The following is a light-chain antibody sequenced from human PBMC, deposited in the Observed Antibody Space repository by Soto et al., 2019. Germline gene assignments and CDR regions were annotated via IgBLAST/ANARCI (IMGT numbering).Light chain of an antibody. CDR3: CSYTSSSPYV. CDR1: SSDVGDYNY. J-gene: IGLJ1*01. V-gene: IGLV2-14*01. Sequence: QSVLTQPASVSGSPGQSITISCTGTSSDVGDYNYVSWYQQHPGKAPKLMIYDVSNRPSGVSNRFSGSKSGNTASLTISGLQAEDEADYYCCSYTSSSPYVFGTGTKLTVL. CDR2: DVS.